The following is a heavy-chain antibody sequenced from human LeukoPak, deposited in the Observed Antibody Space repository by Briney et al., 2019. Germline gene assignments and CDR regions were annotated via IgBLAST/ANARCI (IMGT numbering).Heavy chain of an antibody. V-gene: IGHV1-69*06. CDR1: GGTFSSYA. CDR3: ARAAAAAGTEWFDP. D-gene: IGHD6-13*01. J-gene: IGHJ5*02. Sequence: ASVKVSCKASGGTFSSYAISWVRQAPGQGPEWMGGIIPIFGTANYAQKFQGRVTITADKSTSTAYMELSSLRSEDTAVYYCARAAAAAGTEWFDPWGQGNLVTVSS. CDR2: IIPIFGTA.